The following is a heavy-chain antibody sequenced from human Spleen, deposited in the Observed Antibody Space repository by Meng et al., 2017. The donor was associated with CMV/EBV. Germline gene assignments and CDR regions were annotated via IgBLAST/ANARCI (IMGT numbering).Heavy chain of an antibody. D-gene: IGHD6-6*01. CDR2: INPNNGGT. V-gene: IGHV1-2*02. CDR3: ARDMGGYSSSSVHF. CDR1: GYNFTGYY. Sequence: ASVKVSCKASGYNFTGYYMHWVRQAPGQGLEWMGWINPNNGGTNYAQKFQGRVTMTRDTSISTAYMELGRLRSDDTAVYYCARDMGGYSSSSVHFWGQGTLVTVSS. J-gene: IGHJ4*02.